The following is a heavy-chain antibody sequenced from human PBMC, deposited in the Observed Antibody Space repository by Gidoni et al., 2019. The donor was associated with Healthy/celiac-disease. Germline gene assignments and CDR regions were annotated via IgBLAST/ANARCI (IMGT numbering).Heavy chain of an antibody. J-gene: IGHJ4*02. CDR3: ARGRGWLSPYYFDY. CDR2: IGTAGDT. V-gene: IGHV3-13*01. CDR1: GFTFSSYD. Sequence: EVQLVESGGGLVQPGGSLRLSCSASGFTFSSYDMHWVRQATEKGLEWVSAIGTAGDTYYPGSVKGRFTIPRENAKNSLYLKMNSLRAGDTAVYYCARGRGWLSPYYFDYWGQGTLVTVSS. D-gene: IGHD6-19*01.